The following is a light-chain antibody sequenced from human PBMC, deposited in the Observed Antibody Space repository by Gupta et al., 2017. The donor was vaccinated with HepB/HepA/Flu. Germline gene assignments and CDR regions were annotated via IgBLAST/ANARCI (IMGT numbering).Light chain of an antibody. Sequence: EIVLTQSPGTLSLSPVERATLSCRASPSVSSTYLAWYQQTPGQAPRRLIYDASARATGSPDRFSGSGSGTDFTLTISSLEPEDFAVYFCQQYGTSPNTFGQGTHLEIK. CDR2: DAS. CDR1: PSVSSTY. V-gene: IGKV3-20*01. CDR3: QQYGTSPNT. J-gene: IGKJ2*01.